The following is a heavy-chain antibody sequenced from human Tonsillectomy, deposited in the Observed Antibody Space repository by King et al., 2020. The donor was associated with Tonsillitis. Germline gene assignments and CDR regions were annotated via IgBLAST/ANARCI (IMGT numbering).Heavy chain of an antibody. J-gene: IGHJ4*02. D-gene: IGHD3-16*01. Sequence: TLKESGPTLVKPTQTLTLTCTFSGFSLSTSGVGVGWIRHPPGKALEWLALISWTDDNRYSPSLRSRLTISKNTSKNQVVLTMTNMDPVDTATYFWAHVGRGTHGAAFESWGQGTLVTVSS. CDR2: ISWTDDN. CDR1: GFSLSTSGVG. V-gene: IGHV2-5*01. CDR3: AHVGRGTHGAAFES.